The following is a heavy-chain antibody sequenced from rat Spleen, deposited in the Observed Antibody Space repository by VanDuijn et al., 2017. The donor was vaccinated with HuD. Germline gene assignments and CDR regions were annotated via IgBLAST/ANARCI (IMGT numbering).Heavy chain of an antibody. D-gene: IGHD4-3*01. J-gene: IGHJ3*01. CDR3: AREIIRGTKDWFAD. CDR2: ISSDGRRN. V-gene: IGHV5-29*01. CDR1: GFTFSDYY. Sequence: EVQLVEADGGLVQPGRSLKLSCAAPGFTFSDYYMAWLRQAPPKAVVWVATISSDGRRNHYRDSVKGRFTISRDNAKISLYLQIDSLRSAETYTYYCAREIIRGTKDWFADWGQGTLVTVSS.